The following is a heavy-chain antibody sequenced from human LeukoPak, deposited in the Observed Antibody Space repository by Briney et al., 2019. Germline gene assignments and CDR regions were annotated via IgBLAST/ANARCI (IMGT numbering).Heavy chain of an antibody. CDR2: IIPIFGTA. D-gene: IGHD6-13*01. CDR1: GGTFSSYA. CDR3: ATDFIAAAGT. J-gene: IGHJ5*02. Sequence: SVKVSCMASGGTFSSYAISWVRQAPGQGLEWMGGIIPIFGTANYAQKFQGRVTITADKSTSTAYMALSSLRSEDTAVYYCATDFIAAAGTWGQGTLVIVSS. V-gene: IGHV1-69*06.